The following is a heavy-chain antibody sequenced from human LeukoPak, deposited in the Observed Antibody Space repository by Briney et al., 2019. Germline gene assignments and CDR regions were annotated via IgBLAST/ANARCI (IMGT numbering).Heavy chain of an antibody. D-gene: IGHD6-13*01. CDR1: GYTFTGYY. J-gene: IGHJ6*02. CDR2: INPNSGGT. Sequence: GASVKVSCKASGYTFTGYYMHWVRQAPGQGLEWMGWINPNSGGTNYAQKFQGRVTMTRDTSISTAHMELSRLRSDDTAVYYCARDRMRPRYSSSWYEEYRYYYGMDVWGQGTTVTVSS. V-gene: IGHV1-2*02. CDR3: ARDRMRPRYSSSWYEEYRYYYGMDV.